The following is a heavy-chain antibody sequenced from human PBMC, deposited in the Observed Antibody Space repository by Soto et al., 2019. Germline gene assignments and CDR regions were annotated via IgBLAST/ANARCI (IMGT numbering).Heavy chain of an antibody. Sequence: RSLTCTVSGGPIRNVYWSWIRQPPGKGLEWIGFIYHSGNAKYNPSLKSRVTISVDTSKNQFSPSLNSVTAADTAVYFCARAHAPTLPFDYWGQGTLVTVSS. CDR3: ARAHAPTLPFDY. CDR1: GGPIRNVY. D-gene: IGHD2-2*01. CDR2: IYHSGNA. V-gene: IGHV4-59*01. J-gene: IGHJ4*02.